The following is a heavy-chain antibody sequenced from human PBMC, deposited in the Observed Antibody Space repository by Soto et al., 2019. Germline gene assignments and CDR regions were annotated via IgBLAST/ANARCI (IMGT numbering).Heavy chain of an antibody. CDR3: ARLWFGELLTPIFDY. J-gene: IGHJ4*02. V-gene: IGHV4-59*01. D-gene: IGHD3-10*01. CDR2: IYYSGST. Sequence: LSLTCTVSGGSISSYYWSWIRQPPGKGLEWIGYIYYSGSTNYNPSLKSRVTISVDTSKNQFSLKLSSVTAADTAVSYCARLWFGELLTPIFDYWGQGTLVTVSS. CDR1: GGSISSYY.